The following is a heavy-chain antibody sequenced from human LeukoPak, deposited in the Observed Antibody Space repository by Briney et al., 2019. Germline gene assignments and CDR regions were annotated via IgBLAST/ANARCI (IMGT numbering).Heavy chain of an antibody. CDR3: ARLGLEVGGPNWFDP. CDR2: IKRDGSQK. CDR1: GFSFSSNW. V-gene: IGHV3-7*01. D-gene: IGHD1-1*01. Sequence: GGSLRLSCAAPGFSFSSNWMGWVRLAPGKGLEWVAHIKRDGSQKYYLDSVKGRFTISRDNAKNSLYLQMNSLRVEDTAVYYCARLGLEVGGPNWFDPWGQGTLVTVSS. J-gene: IGHJ5*02.